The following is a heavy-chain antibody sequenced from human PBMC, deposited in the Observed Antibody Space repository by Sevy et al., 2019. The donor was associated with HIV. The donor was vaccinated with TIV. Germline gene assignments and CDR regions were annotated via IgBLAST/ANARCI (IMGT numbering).Heavy chain of an antibody. V-gene: IGHV3-33*08. CDR1: GFPFTNHG. CDR3: ARDREFYDHGEYGPTSAPDL. Sequence: GGSLRLSCEASGFPFTNHGVHWVRQAPGKGLAWVALMWFDGSIKYYADSMRGGFTVSRDDSKNTLYLQMNSLRADDKAIYYCARDREFYDHGEYGPTSAPDLWGQGTLVTVSS. CDR2: MWFDGSIK. J-gene: IGHJ5*02. D-gene: IGHD4-17*01.